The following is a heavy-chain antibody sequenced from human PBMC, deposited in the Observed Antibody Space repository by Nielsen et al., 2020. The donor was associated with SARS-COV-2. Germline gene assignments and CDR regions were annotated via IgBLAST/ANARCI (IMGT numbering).Heavy chain of an antibody. J-gene: IGHJ1*01. Sequence: GESLKISCAASGFTFSSYAMSWVRQAPGKGLEWVSAISGSGGSTYYADSVKGRFTISRDNSKNTLYLQMNSLRAEDTAVYYCAKMSPPGIAAGTAEYFQHWGQGTLVTVSS. CDR2: ISGSGGST. CDR1: GFTFSSYA. D-gene: IGHD6-13*01. V-gene: IGHV3-23*01. CDR3: AKMSPPGIAAGTAEYFQH.